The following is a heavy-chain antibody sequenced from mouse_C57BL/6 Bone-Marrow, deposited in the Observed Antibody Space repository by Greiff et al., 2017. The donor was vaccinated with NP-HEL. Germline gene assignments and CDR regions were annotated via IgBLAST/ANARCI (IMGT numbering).Heavy chain of an antibody. Sequence: EVKVVESGGGLVQPGGSLKLSCAASGFTFSDYGMAWVRQAPRKGPEWVAFISNLAYSIYYADTVTGRFTISRENAKNTLYLEMSSLRSEDTAMYYCARRDDYDGGFAYWGQGTLVTVSA. J-gene: IGHJ3*01. D-gene: IGHD2-4*01. CDR3: ARRDDYDGGFAY. CDR2: ISNLAYSI. CDR1: GFTFSDYG. V-gene: IGHV5-15*01.